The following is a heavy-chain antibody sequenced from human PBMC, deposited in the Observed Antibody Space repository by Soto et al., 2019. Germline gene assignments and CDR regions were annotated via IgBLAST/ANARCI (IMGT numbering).Heavy chain of an antibody. CDR1: GGTFSSYA. J-gene: IGHJ4*02. D-gene: IGHD4-17*01. CDR3: ARVAYGGNPPFDY. V-gene: IGHV1-69*13. Sequence: SVKVSCKASGGTFSSYAISWVRQAPGQGLEWMGGIIPIFGTANYAQKFQGRVTITADESTSTAYMELSSLRSEDTAVYYCARVAYGGNPPFDYWGQGTLVTVS. CDR2: IIPIFGTA.